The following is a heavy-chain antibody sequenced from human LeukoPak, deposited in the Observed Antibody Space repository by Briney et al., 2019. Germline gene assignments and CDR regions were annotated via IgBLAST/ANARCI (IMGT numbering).Heavy chain of an antibody. CDR3: ARARPYYDILTGYLVQYYYYYGMDV. CDR1: GGTFSSYA. V-gene: IGHV1-69*13. CDR2: IIPIFGTA. J-gene: IGHJ6*02. D-gene: IGHD3-9*01. Sequence: SVKVSCKASGGTFSSYAISWLRQAPGQGLEWMGGIIPIFGTANYAQKFQGRVTITADESTSTAYMVLSSLRSEDTAVYYCARARPYYDILTGYLVQYYYYYGMDVWGQGTTVTVSS.